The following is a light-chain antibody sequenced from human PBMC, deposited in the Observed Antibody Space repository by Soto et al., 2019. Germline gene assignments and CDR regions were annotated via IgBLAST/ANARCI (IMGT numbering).Light chain of an antibody. CDR2: QTS. Sequence: EIVLTQSPATLSSFPGDRVTLSCRASQYINTRLAWYQHRPGQAPRLLIYQTSLRAAGIPARFSASGSGTDFTLSISDVQPKDFSLYYCNQRQSWPRTFSQGTKVDIK. CDR3: NQRQSWPRT. J-gene: IGKJ1*01. CDR1: QYINTR. V-gene: IGKV3-11*01.